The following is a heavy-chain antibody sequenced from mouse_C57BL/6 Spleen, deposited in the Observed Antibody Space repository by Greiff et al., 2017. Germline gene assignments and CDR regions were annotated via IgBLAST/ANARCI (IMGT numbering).Heavy chain of an antibody. Sequence: QVQLKESGAELVKPGASVKISCKASGYAFSSYWMNWVKQRPGKGLEWIGQIYPGDGDTNYNGKFKGKATLTADKSSSTAYMQHSSLTSEDSAIYFYASPRAMDYWGQGTSVTVSS. CDR2: IYPGDGDT. V-gene: IGHV1-80*01. CDR1: GYAFSSYW. CDR3: ASPRAMDY. J-gene: IGHJ4*01.